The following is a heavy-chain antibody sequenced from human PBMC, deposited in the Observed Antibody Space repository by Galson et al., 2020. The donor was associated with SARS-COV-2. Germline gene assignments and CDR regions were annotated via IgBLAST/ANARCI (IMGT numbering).Heavy chain of an antibody. CDR2: ISYDGSNK. CDR1: GFTFSSYA. V-gene: IGHV3-30-3*01. J-gene: IGHJ4*02. CDR3: ASPDSGSYYGNFDY. Sequence: TGGSLRLSCAASGFTFSSYAMHWVRQAPGKGLEWVAVISYDGSNKYYADSVKGRFTISRDNSKNTLYLQMNSLRAEDTAVYYCASPDSGSYYGNFDYWGQGTLVTVSS. D-gene: IGHD1-26*01.